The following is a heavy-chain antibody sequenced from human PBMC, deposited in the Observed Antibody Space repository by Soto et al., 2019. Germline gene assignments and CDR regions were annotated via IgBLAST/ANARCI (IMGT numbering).Heavy chain of an antibody. J-gene: IGHJ3*02. D-gene: IGHD4-17*01. V-gene: IGHV1-18*01. CDR2: ISAYNGNT. Sequence: ASVKVSCKASGYTFPSYGISWVRQAPGQGLEWMGWISAYNGNTNYAQKLQGRVTMTTDTSTSTAYMELRSLRSDDTAVYYCARDRMTTVTTIAAFDIWGQGTMVTVSS. CDR1: GYTFPSYG. CDR3: ARDRMTTVTTIAAFDI.